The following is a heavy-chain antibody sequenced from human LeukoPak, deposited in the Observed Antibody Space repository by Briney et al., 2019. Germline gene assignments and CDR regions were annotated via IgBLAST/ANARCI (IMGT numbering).Heavy chain of an antibody. J-gene: IGHJ6*03. CDR3: ARVRLYCSGGRCYSLDV. Sequence: GGSLRLSCAASGFTFSSYAMSWVRQAPGKGLEWVSAISGSGGSTYYADSLKGRFTISRDNAKNSLYLQMNSLRAEDTAVYYCARVRLYCSGGRCYSLDVWGKGTTVTISS. CDR1: GFTFSSYA. CDR2: ISGSGGST. D-gene: IGHD2-15*01. V-gene: IGHV3-23*01.